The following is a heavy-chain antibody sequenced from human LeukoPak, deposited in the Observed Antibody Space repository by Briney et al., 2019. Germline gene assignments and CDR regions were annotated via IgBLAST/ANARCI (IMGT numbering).Heavy chain of an antibody. J-gene: IGHJ4*02. Sequence: GRSLRLSCAASGFTFSSYGMHWVRQAPGKGLEWVAVIWYGGSNKYYADSVKGRFTISRDNSKNTLYLQMNSLRAEDTAVYYCASESRTSFDYWGQGTLVTVSS. V-gene: IGHV3-33*01. CDR1: GFTFSSYG. CDR3: ASESRTSFDY. CDR2: IWYGGSNK. D-gene: IGHD2-2*01.